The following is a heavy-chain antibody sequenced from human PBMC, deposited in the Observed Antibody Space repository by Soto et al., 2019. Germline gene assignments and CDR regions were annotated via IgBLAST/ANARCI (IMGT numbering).Heavy chain of an antibody. J-gene: IGHJ6*02. CDR3: AKDLGAYYYYGMDV. CDR1: GFTFSSYG. CDR2: ISYAGSNK. D-gene: IGHD3-16*01. Sequence: QVQLVESGGGVVQPGRSLRLSCAASGFTFSSYGMHWVRQAPGKGLEWVAVISYAGSNKYYADSVKGRFTISRDNSKNTLYLQMNSLRAEDTAVYYCAKDLGAYYYYGMDVWGQGTTVTVSS. V-gene: IGHV3-30*18.